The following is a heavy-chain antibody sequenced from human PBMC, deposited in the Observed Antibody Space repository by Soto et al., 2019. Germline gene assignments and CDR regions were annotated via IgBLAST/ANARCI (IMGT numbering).Heavy chain of an antibody. CDR2: ISAYNGNT. V-gene: IGHV1-18*01. D-gene: IGHD3-22*01. CDR3: ARTLLDYYDSSGYYYLGAFDI. CDR1: GYTFNSYG. Sequence: ASVKVSCKASGYTFNSYGISWVRQAPGQGLEWMGWISAYNGNTNYAQKLQGRVTMTTDTSTSTAYMELRSLRSDDTAVYYCARTLLDYYDSSGYYYLGAFDIWGQGTMVTV. J-gene: IGHJ3*02.